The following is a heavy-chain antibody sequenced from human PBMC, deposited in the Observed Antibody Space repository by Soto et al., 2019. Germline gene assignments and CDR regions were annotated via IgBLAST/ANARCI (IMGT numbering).Heavy chain of an antibody. CDR3: ARGYVSRQLPNNYYYGVDV. CDR2: IDPHGGTT. J-gene: IGHJ6*02. V-gene: IGHV1-46*01. Sequence: QVQLTQSGAEVKKPGASVRISCKASANTLSDSYVLCVRQAPGQRLEWMGMIDPHGGTTRYTQRFQGRVSMTRDTSANTVDVEVGSLRSEDTAVYYCARGYVSRQLPNNYYYGVDVCGQGTTVIVSS. D-gene: IGHD6-6*01. CDR1: ANTLSDSY.